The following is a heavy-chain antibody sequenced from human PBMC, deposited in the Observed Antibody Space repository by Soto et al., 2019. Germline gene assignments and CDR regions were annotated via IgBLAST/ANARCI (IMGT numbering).Heavy chain of an antibody. CDR1: GDSISSSL. CDR3: ARWIGGGSIDY. Sequence: QVQLQESGPGLVKPSETLSLTCTVSGDSISSSLWSWIRQPPGKGLEWIGYNSGSAHYNPSLKSRVTISEDTSKNQFSLNLSSVTAADTAVYYCARWIGGGSIDYWGQGIPGTVSS. V-gene: IGHV4-59*01. J-gene: IGHJ4*02. D-gene: IGHD1-26*01. CDR2: NSGSA.